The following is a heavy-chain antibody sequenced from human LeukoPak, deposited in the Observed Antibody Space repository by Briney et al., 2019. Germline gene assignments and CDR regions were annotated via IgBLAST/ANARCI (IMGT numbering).Heavy chain of an antibody. CDR2: ISSSSSYI. D-gene: IGHD3-9*01. CDR3: ARADYILTGYYTVDY. CDR1: GFTFSSYS. Sequence: KPGGSLRLSCAASGFTFSSYSMNWVRQAPGKGLEWVSSISSSSSYIYYADSVKGRFTISRDNAKNSLYLQMNSLRAEDTAVYYCARADYILTGYYTVDYWGQGTLVTVSS. J-gene: IGHJ4*02. V-gene: IGHV3-21*01.